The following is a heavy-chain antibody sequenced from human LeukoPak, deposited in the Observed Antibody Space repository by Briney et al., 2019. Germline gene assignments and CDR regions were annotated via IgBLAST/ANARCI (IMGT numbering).Heavy chain of an antibody. V-gene: IGHV3-49*04. Sequence: GGSLRLSCTASRFTFGDDAISWVRQAPGKGLEWVGFIRSKVYDVTTEYAASVKGRFTISRDDSKSIAYLQMSGLKTEDTAVYYCTRAGRLAEYSGYYFDYWGQGTLVTVSS. CDR3: TRAGRLAEYSGYYFDY. D-gene: IGHD5-12*01. CDR2: IRSKVYDVTT. J-gene: IGHJ4*02. CDR1: RFTFGDDA.